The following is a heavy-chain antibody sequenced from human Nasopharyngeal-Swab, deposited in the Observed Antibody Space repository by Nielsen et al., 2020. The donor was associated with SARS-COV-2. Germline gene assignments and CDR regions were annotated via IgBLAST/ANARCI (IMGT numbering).Heavy chain of an antibody. Sequence: KVSCKGSGYSFTAYRIGWVRQMPGKGLEWMGIIYPGDSDTRYSPSFQGQVTISADKSISTAYLQWSSLKASDTAIYYCARHLFPRGDYYGMDVWGQGTTVTVSS. V-gene: IGHV5-51*01. CDR2: IYPGDSDT. J-gene: IGHJ6*02. CDR3: ARHLFPRGDYYGMDV. D-gene: IGHD2-15*01. CDR1: GYSFTAYR.